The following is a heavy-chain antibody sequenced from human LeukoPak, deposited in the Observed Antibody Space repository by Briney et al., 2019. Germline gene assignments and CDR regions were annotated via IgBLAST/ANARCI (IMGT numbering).Heavy chain of an antibody. CDR3: AREPFGHYYDSSGYFDY. Sequence: PSETLSLTCTVSGGSISSSSYYWSWIRQPPGKGLEWIGYIYYSGSTNYNPSLKSRVTISVDTSKNQFSLKLSSVTAADTAVYYCAREPFGHYYDSSGYFDYWGQGTLVTVSS. J-gene: IGHJ4*02. CDR2: IYYSGST. V-gene: IGHV4-61*01. D-gene: IGHD3-22*01. CDR1: GGSISSSSYY.